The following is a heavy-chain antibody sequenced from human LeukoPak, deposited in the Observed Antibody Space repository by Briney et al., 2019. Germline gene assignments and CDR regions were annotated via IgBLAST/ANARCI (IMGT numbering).Heavy chain of an antibody. CDR3: ATRLDILTGYYGDFDY. V-gene: IGHV1-3*01. D-gene: IGHD3-9*01. J-gene: IGHJ4*02. CDR1: AYTFTTYA. CDR2: INAANGNT. Sequence: ASVKVSCKASAYTFTTYATHWVRQAPGQRLEWMGWINAANGNTKYSQNFQGRVTITRDTSASTAYMELSSLRSEDTAVYYCATRLDILTGYYGDFDYWGQGTLVTVSS.